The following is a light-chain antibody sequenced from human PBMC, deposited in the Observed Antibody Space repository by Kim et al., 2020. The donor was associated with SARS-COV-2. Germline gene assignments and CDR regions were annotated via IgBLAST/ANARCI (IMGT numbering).Light chain of an antibody. CDR3: HLRRNWRDT. CDR2: DAS. Sequence: LSPGERATRSCRASESVDKYSAWYQQKPGQAPRLLIYDASNRATGISARFSGSGSGTDFTLTISSLEPEDFAVYYCHLRRNWRDTFGGGTKVDIK. J-gene: IGKJ4*01. V-gene: IGKV3-11*01. CDR1: ESVDKY.